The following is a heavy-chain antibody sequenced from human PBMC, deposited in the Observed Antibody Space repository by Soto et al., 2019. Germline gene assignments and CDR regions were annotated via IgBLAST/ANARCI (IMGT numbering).Heavy chain of an antibody. CDR1: GFTFSSYG. Sequence: QVQLVESGGGVVQPGRSLRLSCAASGFTFSSYGMHWVRQAPGKGLEWVAVISYYGRNKYYADSVKGRFTISRDNSKNTLYLQTNSRRAEYTAVYYSAKDPMVTIAAAGRSDYYYYMDVWGKGTTVTVSS. V-gene: IGHV3-30*18. D-gene: IGHD6-13*01. CDR3: AKDPMVTIAAAGRSDYYYYMDV. J-gene: IGHJ6*03. CDR2: ISYYGRNK.